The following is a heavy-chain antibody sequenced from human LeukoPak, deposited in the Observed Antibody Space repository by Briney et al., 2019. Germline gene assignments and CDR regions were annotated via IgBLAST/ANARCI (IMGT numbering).Heavy chain of an antibody. V-gene: IGHV3-66*01. Sequence: GGSLRLSCAASGFTVSSNYMSWVRQAPGKGLEWVSVIYSGGSTYYADSVKGRFTISRDNSKNTLYLQMNSLRAEDTAVYYCAVSGTMVRGVIPSVDYWGQGTLVTVSS. J-gene: IGHJ4*02. CDR1: GFTVSSNY. D-gene: IGHD3-10*01. CDR3: AVSGTMVRGVIPSVDY. CDR2: IYSGGST.